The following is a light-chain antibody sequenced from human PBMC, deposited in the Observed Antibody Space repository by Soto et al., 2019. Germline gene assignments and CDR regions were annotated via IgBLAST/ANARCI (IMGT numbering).Light chain of an antibody. CDR3: QQGGT. J-gene: IGKJ1*01. Sequence: EIVLTQSPATLSLSPGERATLSCRASQSVSSYLAWYQQKPGQAPRLLIYDASNRATGIPARFSGSGSGTDFTLIISSLEPEDFAVYYCQQGGTFGQGTKVEIK. CDR2: DAS. CDR1: QSVSSY. V-gene: IGKV3-11*01.